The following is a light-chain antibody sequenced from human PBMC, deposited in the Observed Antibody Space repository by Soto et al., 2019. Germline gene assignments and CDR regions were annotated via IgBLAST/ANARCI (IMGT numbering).Light chain of an antibody. J-gene: IGLJ1*01. V-gene: IGLV1-47*02. CDR1: DSNIGSNS. CDR2: YNN. CDR3: AAWDASLNACV. Sequence: QSVLTQPPLASGTAGQVVTISCSGGDSNIGSNSVYWYQHLPRMAPKLLIYYNNQRPSGVPDRFSGSRSGTSASLAIVGLRSEDEAVYYCAAWDASLNACVFGNGTKVTVL.